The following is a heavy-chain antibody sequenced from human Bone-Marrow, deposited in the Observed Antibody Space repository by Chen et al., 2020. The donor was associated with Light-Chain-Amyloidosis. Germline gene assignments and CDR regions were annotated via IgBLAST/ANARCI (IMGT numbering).Heavy chain of an antibody. CDR1: GYTFPNYW. CDR2: IYPDDSDA. V-gene: IGHV5-51*01. D-gene: IGHD5-12*01. CDR3: ARRRDGYNFDY. Sequence: EVQLEQSGPEVKKPGESLKMSCKGSGYTFPNYWIGWVRRMPGKGLEWMGVIYPDDSDARYSPSFEGQVTISADKSITTAYLQWRSLKASDTAMYYCARRRDGYNFDYWGQGTLVTVSS. J-gene: IGHJ4*02.